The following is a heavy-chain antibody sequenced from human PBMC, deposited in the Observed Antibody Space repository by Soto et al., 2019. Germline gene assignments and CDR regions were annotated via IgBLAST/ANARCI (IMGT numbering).Heavy chain of an antibody. CDR2: ISSSSSYI. V-gene: IGHV3-21*01. D-gene: IGHD6-19*01. CDR1: GFTFSSYS. CDR3: ARDLRSPVAGPSSTIAAPMDV. J-gene: IGHJ6*02. Sequence: EVQLVESGGGLVKPGGSLRLSCAASGFTFSSYSMNWVRQAPGKGLEWVSSISSSSSYIYYADSVKGRFTISRDNAKNSLYLQMNSLRAEDTAVYYCARDLRSPVAGPSSTIAAPMDVWGQGTTVTVSS.